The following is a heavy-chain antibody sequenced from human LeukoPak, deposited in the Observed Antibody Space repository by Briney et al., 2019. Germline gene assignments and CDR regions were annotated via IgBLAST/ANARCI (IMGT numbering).Heavy chain of an antibody. CDR1: GGTFSSYA. CDR3: ARSPTIAAAGNGFDY. CDR2: IIPIFGTA. V-gene: IGHV1-69*05. D-gene: IGHD6-13*01. Sequence: GASVKVSCKASGGTFSSYAISWVRQAPGQGLEWMGGIIPIFGTANYAQKFQGRVTMTTDTSTSTAYMELRSLRSDDTAVYYCARSPTIAAAGNGFDYWGQGTLVTVSS. J-gene: IGHJ4*02.